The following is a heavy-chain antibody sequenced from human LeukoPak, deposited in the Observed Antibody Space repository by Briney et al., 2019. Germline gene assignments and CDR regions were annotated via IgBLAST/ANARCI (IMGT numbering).Heavy chain of an antibody. V-gene: IGHV3-30*18. CDR3: AKDLHTSIAAPNWFDP. D-gene: IGHD6-6*01. CDR2: LSHDGSKK. CDR1: GFTFSNYG. J-gene: IGHJ5*02. Sequence: PGRSLRLSCAASGFTFSNYGMHWVRQAPGKGLEWVAYLSHDGSKKYYADSVKGRFTISRDNSKNTMYLQMNSLRAEDTAVYYCAKDLHTSIAAPNWFDPWGQGTLVTVSS.